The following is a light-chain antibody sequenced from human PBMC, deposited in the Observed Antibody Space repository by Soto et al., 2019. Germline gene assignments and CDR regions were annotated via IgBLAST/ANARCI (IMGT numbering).Light chain of an antibody. V-gene: IGKV1-27*01. CDR1: QAISNY. J-gene: IGKJ2*01. Sequence: DIPMTQSPSSLSASGGDRVTITCRASQAISNYLAWYQQKPGKVPKLLIYAASTLQSGVPSRFSGSGSGTDFTTTISMLQPEDVATYCGQKYSLFQSNTFGQRTTLEIK. CDR3: QKYSLFQSNT. CDR2: AAS.